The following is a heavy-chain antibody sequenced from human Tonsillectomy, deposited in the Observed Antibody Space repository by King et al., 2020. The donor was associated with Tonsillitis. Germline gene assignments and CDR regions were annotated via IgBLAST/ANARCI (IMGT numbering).Heavy chain of an antibody. CDR2: IRSTTYNYAT. D-gene: IGHD3-22*01. J-gene: IGHJ3*01. V-gene: IGHV3-73*02. CDR1: GFTFSGST. CDR3: TRPGTNIVVEDAFDL. Sequence: VQLVESGGDLVQPGGSLRVSCAASGFTFSGSTIHWVRQASGKRLEWVGRIRSTTYNYATTYAASVKGRFTISRDDSKNTAYLQMNSVKTEDTAVYYCTRPGTNIVVEDAFDLWGQGTMVTVSS.